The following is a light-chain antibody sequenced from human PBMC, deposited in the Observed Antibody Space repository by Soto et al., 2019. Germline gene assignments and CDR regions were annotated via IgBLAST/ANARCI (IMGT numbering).Light chain of an antibody. J-gene: IGKJ3*01. Sequence: DIQMTQSPSTLSASVGDRVTITCRASQSISSWLAWYQQKPGKAPKLLIYKASSLESGVPSRFSDSGSGTEFTLTLSSLQPDDFATYYCQQSFTFGPGTKVDI. CDR2: KAS. CDR1: QSISSW. CDR3: QQSFT. V-gene: IGKV1-5*03.